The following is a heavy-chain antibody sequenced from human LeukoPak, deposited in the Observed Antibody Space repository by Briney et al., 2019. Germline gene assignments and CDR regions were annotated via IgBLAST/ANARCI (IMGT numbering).Heavy chain of an antibody. V-gene: IGHV3-21*01. Sequence: GGSLRLSCAASGFTFSSYSMNWVRQAPGKGLEWVSSISSSSSYTYYADSVKGRFTISRDNAKNSLYLQMNSLRAEDTAVYYCARTIAAAGSDYWGQGTLVTVSS. J-gene: IGHJ4*02. CDR3: ARTIAAAGSDY. CDR2: ISSSSSYT. CDR1: GFTFSSYS. D-gene: IGHD6-13*01.